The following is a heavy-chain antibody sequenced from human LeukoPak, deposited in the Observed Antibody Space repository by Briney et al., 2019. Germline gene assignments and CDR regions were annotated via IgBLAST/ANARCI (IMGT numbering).Heavy chain of an antibody. CDR3: ARNRIVVVVAATRYYYYGMDV. V-gene: IGHV4-34*01. CDR2: INHSGST. CDR1: GGSFSGYY. Sequence: SETLSLTCAVYGGSFSGYYWSWIRQPPGKGLEWIGEINHSGSTNYNPSLKSRVTISVDTSKNLFSLKLSSVTAADTAVYYCARNRIVVVVAATRYYYYGMDVWGKGTTVTVSS. J-gene: IGHJ6*04. D-gene: IGHD2-15*01.